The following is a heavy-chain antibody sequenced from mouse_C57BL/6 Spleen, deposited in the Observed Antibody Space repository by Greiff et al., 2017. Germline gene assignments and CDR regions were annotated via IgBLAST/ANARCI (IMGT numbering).Heavy chain of an antibody. Sequence: QVQLQQPGAELVRPGSSVKLSCKASGYTFTSYWMDWVKQRPGQGLEWIGNIYPSDSETHYNQKFKDKATLTVDKSSSTAYMQLSSLTSEDSAVYYCARSEGFDYWGQGTTLTVSS. CDR2: IYPSDSET. J-gene: IGHJ2*01. CDR3: ARSEGFDY. V-gene: IGHV1-61*01. CDR1: GYTFTSYW.